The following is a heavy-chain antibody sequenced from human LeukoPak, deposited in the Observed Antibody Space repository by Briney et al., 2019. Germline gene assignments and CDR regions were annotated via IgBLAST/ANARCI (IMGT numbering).Heavy chain of an antibody. J-gene: IGHJ4*02. Sequence: GGSLRLSCAASGFTVSSNYMSWVRQAPGKGLEWVSVIYSGGSTYYADSVKGRFTISRDNSKNTLYLQMNSLRAEDTAVYYCARERAYYDILTGYQAFGYWGQGTLVTVSS. D-gene: IGHD3-9*01. CDR2: IYSGGST. CDR1: GFTVSSNY. V-gene: IGHV3-53*01. CDR3: ARERAYYDILTGYQAFGY.